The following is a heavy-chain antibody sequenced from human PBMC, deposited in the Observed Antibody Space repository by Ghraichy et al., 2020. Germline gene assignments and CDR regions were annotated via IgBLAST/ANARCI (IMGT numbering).Heavy chain of an antibody. CDR3: ARDVLYYGSGSDGFDP. D-gene: IGHD3-10*01. Sequence: SLRLSCAASGFTFSSYWMSWVRQAPGKGLEWVANIKQDGSEKYYVDSVKGRFTISRDNAKNSLYLQMNSLRAEDTAVYYCARDVLYYGSGSDGFDPWGQGTLFNVTS. CDR2: IKQDGSEK. J-gene: IGHJ5*02. CDR1: GFTFSSYW. V-gene: IGHV3-7*01.